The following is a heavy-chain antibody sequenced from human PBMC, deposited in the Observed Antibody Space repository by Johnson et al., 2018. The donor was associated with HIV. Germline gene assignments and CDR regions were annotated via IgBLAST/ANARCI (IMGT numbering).Heavy chain of an antibody. CDR2: IKSDGSTT. D-gene: IGHD2-21*02. CDR3: VRGDGVTSAFDI. J-gene: IGHJ3*02. V-gene: IGHV3-74*01. Sequence: AQLVESGGGLVQPGGSLRLSCAASGFTFSSYWMHWVRQAPGKGLVWVSRIKSDGSTTTYADSVKGRFTISRDNAKNTLYLQMNSLGAEDTAVYYCVRGDGVTSAFDIWGQGTMVTVSS. CDR1: GFTFSSYW.